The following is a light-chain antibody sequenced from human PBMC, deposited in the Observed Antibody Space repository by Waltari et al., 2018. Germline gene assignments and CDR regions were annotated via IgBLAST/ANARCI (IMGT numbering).Light chain of an antibody. CDR1: QIISTS. J-gene: IGKJ2*01. Sequence: IQMTQSPSSLSASVGDRVTITCRASQIISTSLNWYQQIPGKAPKLLIYVASTLQSRVPSRFSGSGSGTDFSLTISSLQPEDFATYYCQQSYTTAYTFGQGTKLEIK. CDR2: VAS. CDR3: QQSYTTAYT. V-gene: IGKV1-39*01.